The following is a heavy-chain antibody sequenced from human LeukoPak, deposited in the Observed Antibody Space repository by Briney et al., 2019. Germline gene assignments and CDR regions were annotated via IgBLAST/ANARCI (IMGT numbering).Heavy chain of an antibody. CDR2: ISGSGGST. J-gene: IGHJ3*02. V-gene: IGHV3-23*01. CDR1: GFTFSSYA. CDR3: AKDRSSAFDI. Sequence: GGSLRLSXAASGFTFSSYAMSWVRQAPGKGLEWVSAISGSGGSTYYADSVKGRFTISRGNSKNTLYLQMNSLRAEDTAVYYCAKDRSSAFDIWGQGTMVTVSS.